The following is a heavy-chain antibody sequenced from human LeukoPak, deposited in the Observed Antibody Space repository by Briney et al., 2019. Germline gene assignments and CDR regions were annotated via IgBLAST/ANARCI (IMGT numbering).Heavy chain of an antibody. D-gene: IGHD1-26*01. Sequence: PGGSLRLSCAASGFTFSSYAMSWVRQAPGKGLEWVSAISGSGGSTYYADSVKGRFTISGDNSKNTLYLQMNSLRAEDTAVYYCAKGLVRWELLEGDYWGQGTLVTVSS. CDR2: ISGSGGST. J-gene: IGHJ4*02. CDR3: AKGLVRWELLEGDY. CDR1: GFTFSSYA. V-gene: IGHV3-23*01.